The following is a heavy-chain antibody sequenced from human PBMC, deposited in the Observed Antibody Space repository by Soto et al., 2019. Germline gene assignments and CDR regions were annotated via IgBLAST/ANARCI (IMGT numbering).Heavy chain of an antibody. V-gene: IGHV4-39*01. CDR1: GDSISNSRFY. CDR2: IYHTGNA. J-gene: IGHJ5*02. Sequence: PSETLSLTCSVSGDSISNSRFYWAWIRQPPGEGLEWIGSIYHTGNAYYNPSLKSRVTISVDTSKSQFSLKLTSVTAADAALYYCARDFFDSSDYTTNWFDPWGQGTLVTVSS. D-gene: IGHD3-22*01. CDR3: ARDFFDSSDYTTNWFDP.